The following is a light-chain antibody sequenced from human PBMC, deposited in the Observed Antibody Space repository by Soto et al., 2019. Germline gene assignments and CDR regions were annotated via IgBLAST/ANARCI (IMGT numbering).Light chain of an antibody. V-gene: IGKV2-28*01. CDR2: LGS. CDR3: MQAIQTWYT. J-gene: IGKJ2*01. CDR1: QSLLHSNGYNY. Sequence: DIVMTQSPLSLPVTPGEPASISCRSSQSLLHSNGYNYLDWYLQKPGQSPQLLIDLGSNRASGVPERCSGSGSGTDFTLKISRVEAEDVGVYYCMQAIQTWYTFGQGTKLEIK.